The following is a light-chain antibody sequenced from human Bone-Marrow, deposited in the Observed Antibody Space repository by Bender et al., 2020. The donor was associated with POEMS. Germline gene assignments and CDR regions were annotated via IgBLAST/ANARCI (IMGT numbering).Light chain of an antibody. CDR1: RGDIGGYKY. V-gene: IGLV2-11*01. CDR2: DVS. Sequence: QSALTQPASVSGFPGQSITISCTGSRGDIGGYKYVSWYQQQPGKVPKLLIYDVSIRPSGVPDRFSGSKSGNTASLTISGLQADDEADYYCCSYAGSYTWVFGGGTKLTVL. J-gene: IGLJ3*02. CDR3: CSYAGSYTWV.